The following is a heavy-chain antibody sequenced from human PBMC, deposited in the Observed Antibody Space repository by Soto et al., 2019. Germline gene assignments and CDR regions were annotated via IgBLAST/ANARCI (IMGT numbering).Heavy chain of an antibody. CDR2: IYYTGNT. D-gene: IGHD3-3*02. CDR3: ARQTGAFGYYFDS. CDR1: GGSISSSSYY. J-gene: IGHJ4*02. V-gene: IGHV4-39*01. Sequence: QVRLQESGPGLVRPSETLSLTCTVSGGSISSSSYYWGWVRQSPEKGLEWIGAIYYTGNTWYNPSVQGRVXXFIDXXXXXXXXXXHXAVDTDTGVYYCARQTGAFGYYFDSWGQGNLVTVS.